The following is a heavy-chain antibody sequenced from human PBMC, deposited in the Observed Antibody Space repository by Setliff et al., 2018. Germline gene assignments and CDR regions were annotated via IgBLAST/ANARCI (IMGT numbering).Heavy chain of an antibody. CDR3: ARDGGGYCATTSCFHFDY. J-gene: IGHJ4*02. D-gene: IGHD2-15*01. CDR2: ISPYNGKT. Sequence: VASVKVSCKSYGYTFNTHGISWVRQAPGQRPEWMGWISPYNGKTRPIERFQGRLTLTIDTSTNTVFMELRNLRPDDTAIYYCARDGGGYCATTSCFHFDYWGQGTQVTVSS. CDR1: GYTFNTHG. V-gene: IGHV1-18*01.